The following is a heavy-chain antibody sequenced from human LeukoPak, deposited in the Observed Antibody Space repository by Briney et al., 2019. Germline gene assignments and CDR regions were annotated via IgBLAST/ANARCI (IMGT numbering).Heavy chain of an antibody. CDR2: INPHNADT. D-gene: IGHD2-15*01. CDR1: GYTFTGYY. J-gene: IGHJ4*02. CDR3: ASVKDIVVGGGPYYFDY. V-gene: IGHV1-2*02. Sequence: GASVKVSCKASGYTFTGYYLHWVRQAPGQGLEWMGWINPHNADTNYAQRFQGRVTMTRDTSITTAYMVLSRLRSDDTAVYYCASVKDIVVGGGPYYFDYWSQGTLVTVSS.